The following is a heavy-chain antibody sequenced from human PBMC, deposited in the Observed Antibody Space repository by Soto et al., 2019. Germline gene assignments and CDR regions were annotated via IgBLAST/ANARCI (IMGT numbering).Heavy chain of an antibody. Sequence: SETLSLTCTVSGGSISSSSYYWGWIRQPPGKGLEWIGSIYYSGSTNYNPSLKSRVTISVDTSKNQFSLKLSSVTAADTAVYYCARRYGGNFDYWGQGTLVTSPQ. CDR1: GGSISSSSYY. CDR2: IYYSGST. D-gene: IGHD1-26*01. CDR3: ARRYGGNFDY. J-gene: IGHJ4*02. V-gene: IGHV4-39*07.